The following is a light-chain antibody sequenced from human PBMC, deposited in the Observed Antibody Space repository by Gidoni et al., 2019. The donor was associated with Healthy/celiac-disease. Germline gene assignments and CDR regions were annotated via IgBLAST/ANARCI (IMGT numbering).Light chain of an antibody. V-gene: IGLV2-23*02. CDR1: SSDVGSYNL. Sequence: QSALTQPASVSGSPGQSITISCPGTSSDVGSYNLVSWYQQHPGKAPKLMIYEVSKRPSGVSKRFSGSKSGNTASLTISGLQAEDEADYYCCSYAGSSTVVFGGGTKLTVL. J-gene: IGLJ2*01. CDR2: EVS. CDR3: CSYAGSSTVV.